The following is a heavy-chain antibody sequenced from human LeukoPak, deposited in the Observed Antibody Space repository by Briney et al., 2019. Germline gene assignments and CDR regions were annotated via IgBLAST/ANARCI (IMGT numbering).Heavy chain of an antibody. J-gene: IGHJ4*02. CDR1: GFTFSSCG. V-gene: IGHV3-30*18. CDR3: AKDGSSGWYVEELDY. CDR2: ISYDGSNK. Sequence: GGSLRLSCAASGFTFSSCGMHWVRQAPGKGLEWVAVISYDGSNKYYADSVKGRFTISRDNSKNTLYLQMNSLRAEDTAVYYCAKDGSSGWYVEELDYWGQGTLVTVSS. D-gene: IGHD6-19*01.